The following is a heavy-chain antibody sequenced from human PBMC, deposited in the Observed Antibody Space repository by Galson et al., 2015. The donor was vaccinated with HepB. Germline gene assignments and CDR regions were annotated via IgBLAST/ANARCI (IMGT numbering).Heavy chain of an antibody. D-gene: IGHD3-10*01. CDR3: ARDLKTSGFGEPGFDY. CDR1: GYTFTSYG. J-gene: IGHJ4*02. Sequence: SVKVSCKASGYTFTSYGISWVRQAPGQGLEWMGWISAYNGNTNYAQKLQGRVTMTTDTSTSTAYMELRSLRSDDTAVYYCARDLKTSGFGEPGFDYWGQGTLVTVSS. V-gene: IGHV1-18*01. CDR2: ISAYNGNT.